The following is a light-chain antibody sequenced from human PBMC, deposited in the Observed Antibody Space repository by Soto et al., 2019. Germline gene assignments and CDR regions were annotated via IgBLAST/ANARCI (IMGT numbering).Light chain of an antibody. CDR1: QSLFYTSNNKNF. CDR2: WAS. V-gene: IGKV4-1*01. CDR3: QQYYSTPPT. Sequence: DIVMTQSPDSLAVSLGERATIYCKSSQSLFYTSNNKNFLAWFQQKPGQPPKLLIYWASTREAGVPARFHGSGSGTDFTLTISSLQAEDVAVYYCQQYYSTPPTCGGGTKVEI. J-gene: IGKJ4*01.